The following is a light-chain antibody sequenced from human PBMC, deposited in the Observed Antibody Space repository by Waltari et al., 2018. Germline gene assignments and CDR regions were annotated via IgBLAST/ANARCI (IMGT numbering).Light chain of an antibody. V-gene: IGLV3-1*01. CDR2: EDK. J-gene: IGLJ2*01. CDR3: QTWDGTTAV. CDR1: NLGHHF. Sequence: SYEVTQPPSVSVSPGQTARIICSGDNLGHHFASWYQQKPGQSPVVVIYEDKKRPSGLSERFSGSNSGNTATLTISGTQAVDEADYYCQTWDGTTAVFGGGTKLIVL.